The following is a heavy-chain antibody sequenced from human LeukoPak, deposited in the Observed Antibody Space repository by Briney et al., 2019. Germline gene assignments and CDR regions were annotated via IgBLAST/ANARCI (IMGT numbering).Heavy chain of an antibody. D-gene: IGHD1-1*01. CDR1: GFSFSGHW. J-gene: IGHJ3*02. CDR3: ASVSGRDAFDI. Sequence: GGSLRLSCTASGFSFSGHWMHWARQLPGKGLVWVSRISPTGSTTSYADSVKGRFTVSRDNAKNTLYLQMNSLRVEDTAVYYCASVSGRDAFDIWGQGTMVTVSS. V-gene: IGHV3-74*01. CDR2: ISPTGSTT.